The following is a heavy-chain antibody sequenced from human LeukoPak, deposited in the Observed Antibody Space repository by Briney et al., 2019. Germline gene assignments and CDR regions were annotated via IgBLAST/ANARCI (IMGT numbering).Heavy chain of an antibody. V-gene: IGHV3-30*02. Sequence: GGSLRLSCAASGFTFSSYGMHWVRQAPGKGLEWVAFIRYDGSNKYYADSVKGRFTISRDNSKNTLYLQMNSLRAEDTAVYYCAKDVTYYYDSSGYPFYYYYYYMDVWGKGTTVTISS. D-gene: IGHD3-22*01. J-gene: IGHJ6*03. CDR3: AKDVTYYYDSSGYPFYYYYYYMDV. CDR2: IRYDGSNK. CDR1: GFTFSSYG.